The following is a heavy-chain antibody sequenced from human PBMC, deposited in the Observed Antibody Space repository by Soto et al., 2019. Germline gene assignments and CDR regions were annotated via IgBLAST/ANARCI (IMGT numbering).Heavy chain of an antibody. CDR2: IYYSGST. CDR3: AREDFGVVTPRGAFDI. J-gene: IGHJ3*02. CDR1: GGSISSYY. Sequence: SETLSLTCTVSGGSISSYYWSWIRQPPGKGLEWIGYIYYSGSTNYNPSLKSRVTISVDTSKNQFSLKLSSVTAADTAVYYCAREDFGVVTPRGAFDIWGQGTMVTVSS. V-gene: IGHV4-59*01. D-gene: IGHD3-3*01.